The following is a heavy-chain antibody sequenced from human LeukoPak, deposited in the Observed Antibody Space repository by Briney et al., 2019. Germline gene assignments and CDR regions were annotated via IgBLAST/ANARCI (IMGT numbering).Heavy chain of an antibody. D-gene: IGHD3-10*01. CDR2: ISYDGSNK. Sequence: PGGSLRLSCAASGFTFSSYAMHWVRQAPGKGLEWVAVISYDGSNKYYADSVKGRFTISRDNSKNTLYLQMNSLRAEDTAVYYCAKSPTFYYASGSYQDYWGQGTLVTVSS. V-gene: IGHV3-30*04. J-gene: IGHJ4*02. CDR1: GFTFSSYA. CDR3: AKSPTFYYASGSYQDY.